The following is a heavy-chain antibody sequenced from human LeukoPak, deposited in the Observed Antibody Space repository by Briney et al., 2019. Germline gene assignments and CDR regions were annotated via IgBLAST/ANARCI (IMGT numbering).Heavy chain of an antibody. CDR3: ASEPRRYYYDSSGYYYDWFDP. D-gene: IGHD3-22*01. CDR2: IIPILGIA. Sequence: SVRVSCKASGGTFSSYAMSWVRQAPGQGLEWMGRIIPILGIANYAQKFQGRLTITADKSTSTAYMELSSLRSEDTAVYYCASEPRRYYYDSSGYYYDWFDPWGQGTLVTVSS. J-gene: IGHJ5*02. CDR1: GGTFSSYA. V-gene: IGHV1-69*04.